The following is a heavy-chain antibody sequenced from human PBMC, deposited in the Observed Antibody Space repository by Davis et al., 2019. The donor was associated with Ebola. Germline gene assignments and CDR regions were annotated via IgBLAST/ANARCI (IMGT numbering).Heavy chain of an antibody. D-gene: IGHD6-6*01. J-gene: IGHJ6*02. CDR3: ARAEYSSSFAYYYYGMDV. CDR1: GGTFSSYA. CDR2: IIPIFGTA. Sequence: SVQVSCKASGGTFSSYAISWVRQAPGQGLEWMGGIIPIFGTANYAQKFQGRVTITADKSTSTAYMELSSLRSEDTAVYYCARAEYSSSFAYYYYGMDVWGQGTTVTVSS. V-gene: IGHV1-69*06.